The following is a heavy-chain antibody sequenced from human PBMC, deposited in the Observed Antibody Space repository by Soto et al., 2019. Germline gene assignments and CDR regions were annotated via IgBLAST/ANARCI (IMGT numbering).Heavy chain of an antibody. J-gene: IGHJ5*02. V-gene: IGHV3-30-3*01. CDR2: ISYDGSNK. D-gene: IGHD1-7*01. Sequence: VGSLILSCAASGFTFSSYSMHWVRQAPGKGLEWVAVISYDGSNKYYADSVKGRFTISRDNSKNTLYLQMNSLRAEDTAVYYCASGTDAHEGWFDPWGQGTLVTVSS. CDR1: GFTFSSYS. CDR3: ASGTDAHEGWFDP.